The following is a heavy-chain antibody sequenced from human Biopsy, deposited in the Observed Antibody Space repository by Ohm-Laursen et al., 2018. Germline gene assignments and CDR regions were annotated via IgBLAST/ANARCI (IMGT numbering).Heavy chain of an antibody. V-gene: IGHV3-48*03. CDR1: GFTFNNYG. J-gene: IGHJ3*01. CDR2: IYGGGSPV. D-gene: IGHD1-26*01. CDR3: ARLNSGTYDASDL. Sequence: LSLTCAASGFTFNNYGMQWVRQAPGKGMEWISYIYGGGSPVSYADSVKGRFTISRDNAQNSLYLHMNSLRAEDTAVYYCARLNSGTYDASDLWGQGTMVIVSS.